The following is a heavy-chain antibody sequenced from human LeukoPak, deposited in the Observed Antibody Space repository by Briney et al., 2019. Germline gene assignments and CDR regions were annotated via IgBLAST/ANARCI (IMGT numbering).Heavy chain of an antibody. D-gene: IGHD6-13*01. CDR3: ARQLPSGIAAASSYFDY. CDR2: IYPGDSDT. Sequence: GESLKISCKGSGYSFTSYWIGWVRQMPGKGLEWMGIIYPGDSDTRYSPSFQGQVTISADKSISTAYLQWSSLKASDTAMYYCARQLPSGIAAASSYFDYWSQGTLVTVSS. CDR1: GYSFTSYW. J-gene: IGHJ4*02. V-gene: IGHV5-51*01.